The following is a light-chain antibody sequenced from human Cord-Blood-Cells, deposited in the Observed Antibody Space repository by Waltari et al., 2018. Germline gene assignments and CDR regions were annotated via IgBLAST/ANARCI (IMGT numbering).Light chain of an antibody. CDR1: SRDAGSYHP. CDR3: CAYAGRSTLV. CDR2: GGS. J-gene: IGLJ2*01. Sequence: QSALTQPASVSGSPGQSITIPCTGTSRDAGSYHPVSWYQQPPVNAPKLMIYGGSKRPSGVSNRVSGSKSGNTAALTISGLQAEDEADYDCCAYAGRSTLVFGGGTKLTVL. V-gene: IGLV2-23*01.